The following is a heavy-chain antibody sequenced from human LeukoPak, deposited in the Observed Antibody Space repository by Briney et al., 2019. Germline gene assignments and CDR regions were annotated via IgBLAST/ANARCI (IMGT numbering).Heavy chain of an antibody. CDR1: GYTFTSYG. CDR2: ISGYNGQT. CDR3: ARDRYGGNEFDY. V-gene: IGHV1-18*01. D-gene: IGHD4-23*01. J-gene: IGHJ4*02. Sequence: ASVKVSCTASGYTFTSYGMSWVRQAPGQGLEWMGWISGYNGQTNYAQTFQGRVTMTTDTSTSTAYMQLRSLRSDDTAVYYCARDRYGGNEFDYWGQGPLVTVSS.